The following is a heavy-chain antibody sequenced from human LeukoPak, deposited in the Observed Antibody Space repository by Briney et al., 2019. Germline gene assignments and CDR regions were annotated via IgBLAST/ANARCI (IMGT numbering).Heavy chain of an antibody. Sequence: SETLSLTCTVSGGSISSYYWSCIRQPPGKGLEWIGYIYYSGRTNYNPSLKSRVTISVDTSKNQFSLKLSSVTAADTAVYYCARSDYYYFYLDVWGKGTTVTIS. CDR1: GGSISSYY. V-gene: IGHV4-59*01. J-gene: IGHJ6*03. CDR2: IYYSGRT. CDR3: ARSDYYYFYLDV.